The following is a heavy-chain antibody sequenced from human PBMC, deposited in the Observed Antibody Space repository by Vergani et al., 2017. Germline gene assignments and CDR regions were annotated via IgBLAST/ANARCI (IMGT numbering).Heavy chain of an antibody. CDR2: IYYSGST. CDR3: GRDPGSSTSRDAFDI. D-gene: IGHD2-2*01. V-gene: IGHV4-31*03. J-gene: IGHJ3*02. Sequence: QVQLQESGPGLVKPSQTLSLTCTVSGGSISSGGYYWSWIRQHPGKGLEWIGYIYYSGSTYYNPSLKSRVTISVDTSKNQFSLKLSSVTAVNTAVYYCGRDPGSSTSRDAFDIWGQGTMVTVSS. CDR1: GGSISSGGYY.